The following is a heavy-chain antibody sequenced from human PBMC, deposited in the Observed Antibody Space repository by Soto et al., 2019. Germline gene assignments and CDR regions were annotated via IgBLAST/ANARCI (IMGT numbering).Heavy chain of an antibody. CDR2: IIPIFGTA. CDR3: ARGTYYYDSPLYSYGMDV. D-gene: IGHD3-22*01. J-gene: IGHJ6*02. Sequence: QVQLVQSGAEVKKPGSSVKVSCKASGGTFSSYAISWVRQAPGQGLEWMGGIIPIFGTANYAQKFQGRVTITADESTSTGYMELSSLRSEDTAVYYCARGTYYYDSPLYSYGMDVWGQGTTVTVSS. V-gene: IGHV1-69*12. CDR1: GGTFSSYA.